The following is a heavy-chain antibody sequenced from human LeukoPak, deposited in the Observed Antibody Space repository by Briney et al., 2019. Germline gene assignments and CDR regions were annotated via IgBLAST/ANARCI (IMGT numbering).Heavy chain of an antibody. Sequence: ASVKVSCKASGYTFTSYGISWVRQAPGQGREWMGWISAYNGNTNYAQKLQGRVTMTTDTSTSTAYMELRSLRSDDTAVYYCASTPNIAVSTWFDPWGQGTLVTVSS. D-gene: IGHD6-19*01. CDR1: GYTFTSYG. J-gene: IGHJ5*02. CDR3: ASTPNIAVSTWFDP. V-gene: IGHV1-18*01. CDR2: ISAYNGNT.